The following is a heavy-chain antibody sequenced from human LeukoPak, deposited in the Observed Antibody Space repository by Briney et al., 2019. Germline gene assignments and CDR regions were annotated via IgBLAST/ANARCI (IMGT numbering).Heavy chain of an antibody. CDR1: GFAFNTYA. D-gene: IGHD5-18*01. Sequence: GGSLRLSCAASGFAFNTYAMSWVRQAPGKGLEWVSAVCGSGASTYYADSVKGRFIISRDNSRNTLYLQMSSMRDEDTTVYYCASPTKAAMVNGAFDIWGTGTMVTVPS. CDR2: VCGSGAST. CDR3: ASPTKAAMVNGAFDI. J-gene: IGHJ3*02. V-gene: IGHV3-23*01.